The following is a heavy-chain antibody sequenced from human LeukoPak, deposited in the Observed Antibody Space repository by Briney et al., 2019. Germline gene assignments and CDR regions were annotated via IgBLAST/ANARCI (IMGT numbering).Heavy chain of an antibody. CDR2: ITWKSGSI. D-gene: IGHD6-13*01. Sequence: PGRCLRLSCAASGFTFYDYAMHWVRQAPGKGLGWVSGITWKSGSIDYADSVKGRFTISRDNAKNSLYLQMNSLRAEDTALYYCAKDTAAAYYYYGMDVWGQGTTVTASS. V-gene: IGHV3-9*01. CDR1: GFTFYDYA. CDR3: AKDTAAAYYYYGMDV. J-gene: IGHJ6*02.